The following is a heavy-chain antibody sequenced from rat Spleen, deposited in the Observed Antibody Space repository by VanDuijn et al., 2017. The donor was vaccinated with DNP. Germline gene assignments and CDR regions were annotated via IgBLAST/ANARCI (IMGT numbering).Heavy chain of an antibody. Sequence: EVQLVESGGGLVQPERSLKLSCEASGFTFSDYSMAWVRQAPKRGLEWVATITYDGGSRTFYRDSVKGRFTISRDNAKSTLYLQMNSLRSEDTATYYCTRLTFYGYKSEIPYFDYWGQGVMVAVSS. D-gene: IGHD1-9*01. J-gene: IGHJ2*01. V-gene: IGHV5-17*01. CDR1: GFTFSDYS. CDR3: TRLTFYGYKSEIPYFDY. CDR2: ITYDGGSRT.